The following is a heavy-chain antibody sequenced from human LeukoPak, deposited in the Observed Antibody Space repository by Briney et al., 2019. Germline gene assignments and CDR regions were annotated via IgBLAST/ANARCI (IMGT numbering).Heavy chain of an antibody. D-gene: IGHD7-27*01. Sequence: ASVNVSCKASGYTFTSYGISWVPQAPGQGLEWMVWLSPNSGGTDYAQRFQGRVTMTRDTSISTAYMELSSLRSDDTAVYYCAIQPWGSGNNWYFDLWGRGTLVTVSS. CDR3: AIQPWGSGNNWYFDL. CDR2: LSPNSGGT. J-gene: IGHJ2*01. V-gene: IGHV1-2*02. CDR1: GYTFTSYG.